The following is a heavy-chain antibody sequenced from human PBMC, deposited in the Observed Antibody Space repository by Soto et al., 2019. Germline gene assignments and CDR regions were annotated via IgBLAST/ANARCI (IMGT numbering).Heavy chain of an antibody. Sequence: QVQLVQSGAEVKKPGASVKVSCNAAGYTFTSYGISWVRQAPGQGLEWMGWISAYNGNTNYAQKLQGRGTMTTDTYTSTAYMELRSLRSDDTAVYYCAREVVAATLGWFDPWGQGTLVTVSS. CDR3: AREVVAATLGWFDP. D-gene: IGHD2-15*01. CDR2: ISAYNGNT. V-gene: IGHV1-18*01. CDR1: GYTFTSYG. J-gene: IGHJ5*02.